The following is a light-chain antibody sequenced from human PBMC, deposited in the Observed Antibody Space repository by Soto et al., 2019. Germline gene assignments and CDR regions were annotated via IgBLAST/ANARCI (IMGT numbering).Light chain of an antibody. CDR1: QTISSY. Sequence: DILMTQSPFSLSASAGDRVTISCRASQTISSYLDWYQQKPGKAPKLLIYAASSLQSGVPARFSGSGSGTDFTLTISSLQPEDFATYYCQQSYSTPITFGQGTRLEI. CDR2: AAS. V-gene: IGKV1-39*01. CDR3: QQSYSTPIT. J-gene: IGKJ5*01.